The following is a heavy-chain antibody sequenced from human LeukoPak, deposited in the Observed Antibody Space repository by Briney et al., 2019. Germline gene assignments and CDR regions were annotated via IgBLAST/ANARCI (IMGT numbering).Heavy chain of an antibody. CDR1: GFTFSSYA. V-gene: IGHV3-23*01. CDR3: AKVSYGANFETNFFDY. J-gene: IGHJ4*02. D-gene: IGHD4-23*01. CDR2: ISGSGGST. Sequence: GGSLRLSCAASGFTFSSYAMSWVRQAPGRGLEWVSAISGSGGSTYYADSVKGRFIVSRDSSKNTLYLQMNSLRAEDTAVYYCAKVSYGANFETNFFDYWGQGTLVTVSS.